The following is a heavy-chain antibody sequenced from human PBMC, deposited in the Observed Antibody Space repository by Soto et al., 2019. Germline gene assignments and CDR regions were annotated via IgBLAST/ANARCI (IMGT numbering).Heavy chain of an antibody. Sequence: GGSLRLSCAASGFTFSSYAMSWVRQAPGKGLEWVSAISGSGGSTAYADSVKGRFTISRDISTYKLYLEMNGLRVEDTAVYYCAHRTGFDYWGQGALVTVSS. J-gene: IGHJ4*02. CDR2: ISGSGGST. V-gene: IGHV3-23*01. CDR3: AHRTGFDY. CDR1: GFTFSSYA.